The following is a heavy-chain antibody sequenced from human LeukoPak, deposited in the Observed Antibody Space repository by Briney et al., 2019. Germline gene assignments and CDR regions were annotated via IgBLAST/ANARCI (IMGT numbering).Heavy chain of an antibody. Sequence: GGSLRLSCAASGFTVNSNYMSWVRQAPGKGLEWVSVIYTGGTTDYEDSVKGRFTISRDNSKNTLFLQMNSLRAEDTAVYYCARLPKTTYFDYWGQGTLVTVSS. CDR3: ARLPKTTYFDY. D-gene: IGHD4-11*01. CDR1: GFTVNSNY. V-gene: IGHV3-53*01. J-gene: IGHJ4*02. CDR2: IYTGGTT.